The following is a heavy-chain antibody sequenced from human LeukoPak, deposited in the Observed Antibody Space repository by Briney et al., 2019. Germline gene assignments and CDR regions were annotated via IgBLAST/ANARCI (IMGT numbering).Heavy chain of an antibody. Sequence: SETLSLTCAVYGGSFSGYYWSWIRQPPGKGLEWIGEINHSGSTNYYPSLKSRVTISVDTSKNQFSLKLSSVTAADTAVYYCARGGWGYCSSTSCFRGSGEVVTAEPYYFDYWGQGTLVTVSS. CDR1: GGSFSGYY. D-gene: IGHD2-2*01. CDR2: INHSGST. V-gene: IGHV4-34*01. J-gene: IGHJ4*02. CDR3: ARGGWGYCSSTSCFRGSGEVVTAEPYYFDY.